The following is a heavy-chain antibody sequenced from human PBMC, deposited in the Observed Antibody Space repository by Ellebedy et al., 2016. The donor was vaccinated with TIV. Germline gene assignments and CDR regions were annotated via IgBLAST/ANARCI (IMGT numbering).Heavy chain of an antibody. J-gene: IGHJ4*02. CDR3: ARDGGGVGLRFPY. CDR1: GITFSHYY. V-gene: IGHV3-11*01. Sequence: GESLKISCAASGITFSHYYMSWVRQPPGKGLERVSYISSSGSTIYYADSVKGRFTISRDNAKNSLYLQMNSLRAEDTAVYYCARDGGGVGLRFPYWGQGTLVTVSS. D-gene: IGHD5-12*01. CDR2: ISSSGSTI.